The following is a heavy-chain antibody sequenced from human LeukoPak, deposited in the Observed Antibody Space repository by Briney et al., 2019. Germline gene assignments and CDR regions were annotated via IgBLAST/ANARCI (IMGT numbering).Heavy chain of an antibody. V-gene: IGHV3-7*01. J-gene: IGHJ6*03. CDR1: GFTFSSYW. CDR2: IKQDGSEK. CDR3: ARPPGYCSGGSCYSLRMYYYYYMDV. Sequence: GGSLRLSCAASGFTFSSYWMSWVRQAPGKGLEWVANIKQDGSEKYYVDSVKGRLTISRDNAKNSLYLQMNSLRAEDTAVYYCARPPGYCSGGSCYSLRMYYYYYMDVWGKGTTVTVSS. D-gene: IGHD2-15*01.